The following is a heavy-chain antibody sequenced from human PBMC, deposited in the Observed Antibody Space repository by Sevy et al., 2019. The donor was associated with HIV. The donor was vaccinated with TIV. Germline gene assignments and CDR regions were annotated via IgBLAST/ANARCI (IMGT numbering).Heavy chain of an antibody. D-gene: IGHD3-22*01. CDR3: ARDPYYDSSSYNSPGAFDI. CDR1: GFTFSSYW. V-gene: IGHV3-7*03. Sequence: GGSLRLSCAASGFTFSSYWMSWVRQAPGKGLEWVANIKQDGSEKYYVDSVKGRFTVSRDNAKNSLYLQMNSLRAEVTAVYNCARDPYYDSSSYNSPGAFDIWGQGTMVTVSS. J-gene: IGHJ3*02. CDR2: IKQDGSEK.